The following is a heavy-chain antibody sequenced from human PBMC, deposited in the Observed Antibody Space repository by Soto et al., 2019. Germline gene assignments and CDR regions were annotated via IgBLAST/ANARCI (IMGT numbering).Heavy chain of an antibody. D-gene: IGHD1-26*01. Sequence: SETLSLTCTVSGASIRNYYWNWVRQPAGKGLEWIGRISISGTTNYNPSLKSRVTMSLDTSKNQFSLKLSSMTAADTAVYYCASLGPTVDYWGPGTMVTVSS. CDR2: ISISGTT. CDR1: GASIRNYY. CDR3: ASLGPTVDY. V-gene: IGHV4-4*07. J-gene: IGHJ4*03.